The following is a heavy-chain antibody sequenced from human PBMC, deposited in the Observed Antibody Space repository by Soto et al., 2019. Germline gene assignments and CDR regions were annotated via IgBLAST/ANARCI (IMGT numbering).Heavy chain of an antibody. CDR3: ARKSRNAFDI. CDR1: GDSISSGGYS. V-gene: IGHV4-30-2*01. J-gene: IGHJ3*02. Sequence: QLQLQESGSGLVKPSQTLSLTCTVSGDSISSGGYSWSWIRQLPGKGLEWIGYIYHSGSAYYNASLKSRVTITVDRSKNQFSLTLSSVTAADTAVYYCARKSRNAFDIWGQGTMVTVSS. CDR2: IYHSGSA.